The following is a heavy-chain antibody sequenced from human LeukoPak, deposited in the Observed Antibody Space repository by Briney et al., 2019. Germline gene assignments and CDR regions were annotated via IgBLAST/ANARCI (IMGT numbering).Heavy chain of an antibody. V-gene: IGHV1-8*01. CDR1: GYTFTSYD. CDR2: MNPNGGNT. CDR3: ARGEGVGLPMDV. J-gene: IGHJ6*04. D-gene: IGHD3-3*01. Sequence: VASVKVSCKASGYTFTSYDINWVRQATGQGLEWMGWMNPNGGNTGYAQKFQGRVTMTRNTSISTAYMELSSLRSEDTAVYYCARGEGVGLPMDVWGKGTTVTVSS.